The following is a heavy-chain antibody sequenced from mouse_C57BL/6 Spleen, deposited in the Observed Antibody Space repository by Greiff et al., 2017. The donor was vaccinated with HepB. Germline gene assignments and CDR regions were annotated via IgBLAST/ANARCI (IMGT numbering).Heavy chain of an antibody. CDR3: ARHGNWDAMDY. D-gene: IGHD2-1*01. V-gene: IGHV5-2*01. CDR1: EYEFPSHD. J-gene: IGHJ4*01. Sequence: DVQLVEPGGGLVQPGESLKLSCESNEYEFPSHDMSWVRTTPEQRLELVAAINSDGGSTYYPDTMERRFIISRDNTKKTLYLQMSSLRSEDTALYYCARHGNWDAMDYWGQGTSVTVSS. CDR2: INSDGGST.